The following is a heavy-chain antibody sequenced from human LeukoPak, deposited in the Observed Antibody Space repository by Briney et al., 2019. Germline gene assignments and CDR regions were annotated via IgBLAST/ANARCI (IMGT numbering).Heavy chain of an antibody. CDR1: KFISNDHA. Sequence: GGSLRLSCAASKFISNDHAMHWLRQAPGKGLEWVSGISWNSGRIGYADSVKGRFTTSRDNAKNSLYLQMNSLRPEDTALYYCVKDTSAGGLDYWGQGTLVTVSS. D-gene: IGHD2-15*01. CDR2: ISWNSGRI. V-gene: IGHV3-9*02. CDR3: VKDTSAGGLDY. J-gene: IGHJ4*02.